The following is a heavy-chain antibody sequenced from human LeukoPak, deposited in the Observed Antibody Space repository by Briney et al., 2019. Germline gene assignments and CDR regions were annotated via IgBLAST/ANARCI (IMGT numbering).Heavy chain of an antibody. V-gene: IGHV4-34*01. CDR2: INHSGST. CDR3: AREGSRDY. Sequence: SETLSLTCAVYGGSFSGYYWSWIRQPPGKGLEWIGEINHSGSTNYNPSLKSRVTISVDTSKNQFFLKLSSVTAADTAVYYCAREGSRDYWGQGTLVTVSS. CDR1: GGSFSGYY. J-gene: IGHJ4*02.